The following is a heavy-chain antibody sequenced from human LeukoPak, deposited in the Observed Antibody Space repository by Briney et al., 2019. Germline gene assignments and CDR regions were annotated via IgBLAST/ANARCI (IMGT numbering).Heavy chain of an antibody. D-gene: IGHD2-15*01. CDR3: AREWSNGYYFDY. Sequence: GSLRLSCAASGFTVSSNYMSWVRQAPGKGLEWVSVIYSGGSTYYADSVKGRFTISRDNSKNTLYLQMNSLRAEDTAVYYCAREWSNGYYFDYWGQGTLVTVSS. CDR2: IYSGGST. V-gene: IGHV3-53*01. J-gene: IGHJ4*02. CDR1: GFTVSSNY.